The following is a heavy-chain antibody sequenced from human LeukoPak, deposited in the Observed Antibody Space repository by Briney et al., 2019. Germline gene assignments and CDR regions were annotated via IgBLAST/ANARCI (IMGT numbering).Heavy chain of an antibody. CDR2: FDPEDGET. J-gene: IGHJ5*02. V-gene: IGHV1-24*01. CDR3: ARDLFRYSDSGSHPP. CDR1: GYTLTELS. Sequence: ASVKVSCKVSGYTLTELSIHWVRQAPGKGLEWMGGFDPEDGETIYAQKFQGRVTMTEDTSTDTAYMELSSLRSEDTAVYYCARDLFRYSDSGSHPPWGQGTLVTVSS. D-gene: IGHD3-10*01.